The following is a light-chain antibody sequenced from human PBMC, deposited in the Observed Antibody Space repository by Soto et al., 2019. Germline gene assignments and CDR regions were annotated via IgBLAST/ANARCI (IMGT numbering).Light chain of an antibody. CDR1: QSVRRY. CDR3: QQYGSSRGT. Sequence: EIVLTQSPATLSLSPGERAPLSCRASQSVRRYLAWYQQKPGQAPRLLIYGASSRATGIPDRFSGSGSGTDFTLTISRLEPEDFAVYYCQQYGSSRGTFGQGTKVDIK. CDR2: GAS. V-gene: IGKV3-20*01. J-gene: IGKJ1*01.